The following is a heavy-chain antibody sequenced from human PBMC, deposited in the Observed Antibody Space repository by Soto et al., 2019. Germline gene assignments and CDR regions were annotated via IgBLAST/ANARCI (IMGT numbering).Heavy chain of an antibody. D-gene: IGHD6-25*01. CDR3: ARVPTQRAPLDY. Sequence: GSSVKVSCKASGGTFSSYAISWVRQAPGQGLEWMGGIIPIFGTANYAQKFQGRVTITADESTSTAYMELSSLRSEDTAVYYCARVPTQRAPLDYWGHGTLVTVS. CDR1: GGTFSSYA. V-gene: IGHV1-69*13. J-gene: IGHJ4*01. CDR2: IIPIFGTA.